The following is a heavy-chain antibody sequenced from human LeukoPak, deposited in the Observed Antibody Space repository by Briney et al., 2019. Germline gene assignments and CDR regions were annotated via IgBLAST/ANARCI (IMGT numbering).Heavy chain of an antibody. J-gene: IGHJ4*02. CDR3: ARGLSVWFGELYYFDY. CDR1: GGSISSSSYY. V-gene: IGHV4-39*07. CDR2: IYYSGST. D-gene: IGHD3-10*01. Sequence: SETLSLTCTVSGGSISSSSYYWGWIRQPPGKGLEWIGSIYYSGSTYYNPSLKSRVTISVDTSKNQFSLKLSSVTAADTAVYYCARGLSVWFGELYYFDYWGQGTLVTVSS.